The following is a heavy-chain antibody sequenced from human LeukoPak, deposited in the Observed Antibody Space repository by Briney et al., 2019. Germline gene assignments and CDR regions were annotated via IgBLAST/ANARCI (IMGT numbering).Heavy chain of an antibody. CDR3: ARGRGSDGLDV. CDR2: MTGNGGSL. Sequence: PGGSLRLSCAASGFTFSTYAMSWVRQAPGKGLEWVSGMTGNGGSLYYAGSVKGRFTISRDKSKNTLYVQMNSLRADDTAVYYCARGRGSDGLDVWGQGTTVTVSS. CDR1: GFTFSTYA. J-gene: IGHJ6*02. V-gene: IGHV3-23*01.